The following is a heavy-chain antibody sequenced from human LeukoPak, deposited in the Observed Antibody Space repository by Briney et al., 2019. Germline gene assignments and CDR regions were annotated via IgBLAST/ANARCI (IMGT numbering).Heavy chain of an antibody. Sequence: ASVKVSCKASGYTFTSYDINWVRQATGQGLEWMGWMNPNSGNTGYAQKFQGRVTMTRNTSITTVYMELSSLRSEDTAVYYCARGQTIEDAGLDYWGQGTLVTVSS. CDR3: ARGQTIEDAGLDY. J-gene: IGHJ4*02. V-gene: IGHV1-8*01. CDR1: GYTFTSYD. D-gene: IGHD3-3*01. CDR2: MNPNSGNT.